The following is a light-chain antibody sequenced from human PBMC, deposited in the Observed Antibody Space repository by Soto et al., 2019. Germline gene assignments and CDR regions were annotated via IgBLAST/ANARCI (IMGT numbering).Light chain of an antibody. Sequence: DIPMTQSPSSLSASVGDRVTITCRASQSISSYLNWYQQKPGKAPKLLIYATSSLQSGVPSRFSGSGSGTDFTLTISSLQPEDFATYYCQQSYSTPPGGLTFGGGTKVEIK. CDR3: QQSYSTPPGGLT. CDR2: ATS. J-gene: IGKJ4*01. CDR1: QSISSY. V-gene: IGKV1-39*01.